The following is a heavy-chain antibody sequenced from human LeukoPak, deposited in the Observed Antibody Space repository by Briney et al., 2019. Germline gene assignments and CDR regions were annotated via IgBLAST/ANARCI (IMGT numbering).Heavy chain of an antibody. CDR1: GLTLRSYW. Sequence: GGSLRLSCAVSGLTLRSYWMSWVRQAPGKGLEWVANINQDGSEKYFVDSVKGRFTVSRDNAENSLHLQMNTLRAEDTAVYYCARERDGRFFDYWGQGTLVTVSS. CDR2: INQDGSEK. D-gene: IGHD5-24*01. J-gene: IGHJ4*02. CDR3: ARERDGRFFDY. V-gene: IGHV3-7*01.